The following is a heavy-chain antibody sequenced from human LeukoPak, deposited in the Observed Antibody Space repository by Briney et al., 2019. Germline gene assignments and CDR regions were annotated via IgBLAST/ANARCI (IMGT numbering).Heavy chain of an antibody. J-gene: IGHJ4*02. CDR2: IYTSGTI. V-gene: IGHV4-4*07. Sequence: RSSETLSLTCTVSGGSISSYYWSWIRQPAGTALEWIGRIYTSGTITYNPSLKSRVTMSVDTSKNQFSLKLSSVTAADTAVYYCARDHGEYCSGGSCYSPFDYWGQGTLVTVSS. D-gene: IGHD2-15*01. CDR1: GGSISSYY. CDR3: ARDHGEYCSGGSCYSPFDY.